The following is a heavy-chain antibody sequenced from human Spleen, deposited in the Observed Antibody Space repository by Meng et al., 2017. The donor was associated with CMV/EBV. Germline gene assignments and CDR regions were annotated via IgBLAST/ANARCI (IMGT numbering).Heavy chain of an antibody. D-gene: IGHD6-13*01. V-gene: IGHV3-33*06. CDR1: GFTFSSYG. Sequence: GESQKISWASSGFTFSSYGMHWVRQAPGKRLEWVAVIWYDGSNKYYADSVKGRFTISRDNSKNTLYLQMNSLSAEDTAVYSCAKDLAAAGTPYYYYYGVDVWGQGTTVTVSS. CDR3: AKDLAAAGTPYYYYYGVDV. CDR2: IWYDGSNK. J-gene: IGHJ6*02.